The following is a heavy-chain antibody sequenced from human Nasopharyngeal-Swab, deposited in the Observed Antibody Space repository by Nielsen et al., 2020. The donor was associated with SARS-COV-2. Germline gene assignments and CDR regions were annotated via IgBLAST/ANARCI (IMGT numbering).Heavy chain of an antibody. D-gene: IGHD6-13*01. V-gene: IGHV1-18*01. CDR3: ASPAPSSPTPVVYYYYYGMDV. J-gene: IGHJ6*02. Sequence: ASVKVSCKASGYTFTSYGISWVRQAPGQGLEWMGWISAYNGNTNYAQKLQGRVTMTTDTSTSTAYMELRSLRSDDTAVYYCASPAPSSPTPVVYYYYYGMDVWGQGTTVTVSS. CDR2: ISAYNGNT. CDR1: GYTFTSYG.